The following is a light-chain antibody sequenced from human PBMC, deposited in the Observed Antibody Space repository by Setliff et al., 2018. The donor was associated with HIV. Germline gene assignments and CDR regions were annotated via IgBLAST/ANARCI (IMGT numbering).Light chain of an antibody. V-gene: IGLV2-11*01. J-gene: IGLJ1*01. CDR3: CSYAGSYPSYV. Sequence: QSALAQPRSVSGSPGRSVTISCTGTSSDVGGYNYVSWYQQYPGKAPKLMIYDVSERPSGVPDRFSGSKSGNTASLTISGLQAEDDADYYCCSYAGSYPSYVFGTGTKVTVL. CDR2: DVS. CDR1: SSDVGGYNY.